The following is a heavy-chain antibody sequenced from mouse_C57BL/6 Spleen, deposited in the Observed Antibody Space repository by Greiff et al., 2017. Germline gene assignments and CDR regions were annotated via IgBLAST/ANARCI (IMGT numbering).Heavy chain of an antibody. CDR3: ARGGDLFAY. CDR1: GYTFTSYW. V-gene: IGHV1-69*01. Sequence: QVQLQQSGAELVMPGASVKLSCKASGYTFTSYWMHWVKQRPGQGLEWIGEIDPSDSYTNYNQKFKGKSTLTVDKSSSTAYMQLSSLTSEDSAVYYCARGGDLFAYWGQGTLVTVSA. D-gene: IGHD3-3*01. CDR2: IDPSDSYT. J-gene: IGHJ3*01.